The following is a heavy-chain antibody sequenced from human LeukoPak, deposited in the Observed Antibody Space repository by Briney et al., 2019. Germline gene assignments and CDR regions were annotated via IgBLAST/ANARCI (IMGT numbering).Heavy chain of an antibody. D-gene: IGHD3-10*01. Sequence: ASVKVSCKASGYTFTGYYMHWVRQAPGQGLEWMGWINPNSGGTDYAQKFQGRVTMARDTSISTAYMELSSLKSEDTAVYYCARDRDYYDSGSYEYWGQGTLVTVSS. CDR3: ARDRDYYDSGSYEY. V-gene: IGHV1-2*02. J-gene: IGHJ4*02. CDR1: GYTFTGYY. CDR2: INPNSGGT.